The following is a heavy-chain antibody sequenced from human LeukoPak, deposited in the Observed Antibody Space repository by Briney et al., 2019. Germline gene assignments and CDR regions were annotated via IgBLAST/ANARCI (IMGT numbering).Heavy chain of an antibody. D-gene: IGHD3-10*01. CDR2: ISAYNGNT. CDR3: ARDNYYGSGSPSFDP. J-gene: IGHJ5*02. V-gene: IGHV1-18*01. CDR1: GYIFSHYG. Sequence: GASVKVSCKTSGYIFSHYGISWVRQAPGQGLEWMGWISAYNGNTNYAQKLQGRVTMTTDTSTSTAYMELRSLRSDDTAMYYCARDNYYGSGSPSFDPWGQGTLVTVSS.